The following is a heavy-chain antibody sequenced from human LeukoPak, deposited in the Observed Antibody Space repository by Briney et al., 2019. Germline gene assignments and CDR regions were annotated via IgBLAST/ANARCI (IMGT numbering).Heavy chain of an antibody. CDR1: GYSLSSGYY. J-gene: IGHJ5*02. CDR3: ARAGSVTGWFDP. CDR2: IYHSGST. Sequence: SETLSLTCTVSGYSLSSGYYWGWIRQPPGKGLEWIGSIYHSGSTYYNPSLKSRVTISVDTSKNQFSLKQSSVTAPDTAVYYCARAGSVTGWFDPWGQGTLVTVSS. D-gene: IGHD3-10*01. V-gene: IGHV4-38-2*02.